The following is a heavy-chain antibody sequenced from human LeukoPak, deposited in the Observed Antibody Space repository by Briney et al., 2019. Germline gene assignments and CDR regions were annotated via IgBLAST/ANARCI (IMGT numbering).Heavy chain of an antibody. V-gene: IGHV1-8*03. CDR1: GYTFTSYD. Sequence: ASVKVSCKASGYTFTSYDINWVRQATGQGLEWMGWMNPNSGNTGYAQKFQGRVTITRNTSISTAYMELSSLRSEDTAVYYCAGETTVTHRGYYYYYYGMDVWGQGTTVTVSS. J-gene: IGHJ6*02. CDR3: AGETTVTHRGYYYYYYGMDV. CDR2: MNPNSGNT. D-gene: IGHD4-17*01.